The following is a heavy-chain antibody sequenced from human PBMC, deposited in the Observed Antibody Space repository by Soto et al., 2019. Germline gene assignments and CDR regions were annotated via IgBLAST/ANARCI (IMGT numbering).Heavy chain of an antibody. V-gene: IGHV4-28*01. CDR2: IYYSGTT. Sequence: QVQLQESGPGLVKPTDTLSLTCAVSGYSISSSDWWGWIRKPRGKGLEWIGYIYYSGTTYYNPSLKSRVTMSVDTSKNQFSLKLTSVTAVDTAVYYCARREIQGPIDYWGQGTLVTVSS. CDR3: ARREIQGPIDY. CDR1: GYSISSSDW. J-gene: IGHJ4*02. D-gene: IGHD1-26*01.